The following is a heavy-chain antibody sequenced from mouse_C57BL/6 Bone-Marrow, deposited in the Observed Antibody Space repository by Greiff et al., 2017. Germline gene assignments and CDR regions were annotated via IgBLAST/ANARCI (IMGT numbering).Heavy chain of an antibody. V-gene: IGHV1-72*01. J-gene: IGHJ2*01. CDR2: IDPSSGGT. CDR3: ARYTDGYWYYFDY. CDR1: GYTFTSYW. Sequence: QVQLQQPGAELVKPGASVKLSCKASGYTFTSYWMHWVKQRPGRGLEWIGRIDPSSGGTKYNQKFKSKATLTVDKSSSTAYMQLSSLTSEDSAVYYCARYTDGYWYYFDYWGQGTTLTVSA. D-gene: IGHD2-3*01.